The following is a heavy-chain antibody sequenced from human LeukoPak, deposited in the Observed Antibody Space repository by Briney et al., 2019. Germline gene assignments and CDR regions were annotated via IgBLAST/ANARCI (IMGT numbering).Heavy chain of an antibody. J-gene: IGHJ3*02. V-gene: IGHV3-21*01. D-gene: IGHD6-6*01. CDR2: ISSSSSYI. CDR3: ARVSLVGDAFDI. CDR1: GFTFSSYS. Sequence: PGGSLRLSCAASGFTFSSYSMNWVRRAPGKGLEWVSSISSSSSYIYYADSVKGRFTISRDNAKNSLYLQMNSLRAEDTAVYYCARVSLVGDAFDIWGQGTMVTVSS.